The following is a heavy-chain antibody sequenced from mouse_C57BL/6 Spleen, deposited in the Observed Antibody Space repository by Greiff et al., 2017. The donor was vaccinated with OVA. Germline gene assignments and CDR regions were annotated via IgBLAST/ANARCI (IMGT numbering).Heavy chain of an antibody. Sequence: QVQLQQSGAELARPGASVKLSCKASGYTFTSYGISWVKQRTGQGLEWIGEIYPRSGNTYYNEQFKGKATLTADKSSSTAYMELRSLTSEDAAVYFCAREGIYYYFLDYWGQGTTLTVSS. CDR2: IYPRSGNT. D-gene: IGHD1-1*01. J-gene: IGHJ2*01. CDR1: GYTFTSYG. V-gene: IGHV1-81*01. CDR3: AREGIYYYFLDY.